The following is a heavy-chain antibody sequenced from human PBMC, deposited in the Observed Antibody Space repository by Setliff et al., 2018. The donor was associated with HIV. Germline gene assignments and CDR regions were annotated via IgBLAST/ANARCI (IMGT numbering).Heavy chain of an antibody. D-gene: IGHD3-22*01. CDR1: GASVNYNT. CDR3: ASRIYYYDESRVLREEGFVP. V-gene: IGHV4-59*02. Sequence: SETLSLTCSVSGASVNYNTWSWIRQAPGKGLQWIGFIYNSVTTNYNPSLKSRATISLDTSKNQFSLKLTSVTAADTAVYYCASRIYYYDESRVLREEGFVPWGQGTLVTVSS. CDR2: IYNSVTT. J-gene: IGHJ5*02.